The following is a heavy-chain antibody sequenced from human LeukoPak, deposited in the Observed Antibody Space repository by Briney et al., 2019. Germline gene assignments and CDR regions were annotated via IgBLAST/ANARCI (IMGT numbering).Heavy chain of an antibody. V-gene: IGHV3-23*01. Sequence: GGSLRLSCVASGFTFSHYAMSWVRQAPGKGLEWVSAVSGRGDDTYYADSVKGRFTISRDNSKNTLSLELNSLRAEDTAIYYCAATPVTFGEHDYWGQGTLVTVSS. CDR2: VSGRGDDT. D-gene: IGHD3-10*01. CDR3: AATPVTFGEHDY. J-gene: IGHJ4*02. CDR1: GFTFSHYA.